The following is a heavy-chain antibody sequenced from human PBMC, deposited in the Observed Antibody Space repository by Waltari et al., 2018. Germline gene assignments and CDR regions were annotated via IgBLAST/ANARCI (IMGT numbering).Heavy chain of an antibody. V-gene: IGHV1-69*13. D-gene: IGHD2-15*01. CDR2: IIPIFGTA. Sequence: QVQLVQSGAEVKKPGASVKVSCKVSGYTLTELSMHWVRQAPGKGLEWMGGIIPIFGTANYAQKFQGRVTITADKSTSTAYMELSSLRSEDTAVYYCARDRLGYCSGGSCFNWFDPWGQGTLVTVSS. CDR1: GYTLTELS. CDR3: ARDRLGYCSGGSCFNWFDP. J-gene: IGHJ5*02.